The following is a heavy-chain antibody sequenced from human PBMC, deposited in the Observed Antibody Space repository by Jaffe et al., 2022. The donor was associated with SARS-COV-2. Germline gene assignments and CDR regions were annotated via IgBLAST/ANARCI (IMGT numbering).Heavy chain of an antibody. J-gene: IGHJ3*02. D-gene: IGHD5-12*01. V-gene: IGHV3-7*01. Sequence: EVQLVESGGGLVQPGGSLRLSCAASGFTFNNHYMTWVRQAPGKGLEWVANIKRDGSEGSYVDSVKGRFSISRDNAKNSLFLQMDSLRADDTAVYYCVRVVTYSDYYDALDIWGQGAMVTVSS. CDR3: VRVVTYSDYYDALDI. CDR1: GFTFNNHY. CDR2: IKRDGSEG.